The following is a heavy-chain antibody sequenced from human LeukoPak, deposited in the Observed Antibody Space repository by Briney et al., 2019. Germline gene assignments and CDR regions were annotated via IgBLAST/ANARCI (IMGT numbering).Heavy chain of an antibody. J-gene: IGHJ4*02. CDR2: IIPILGIA. CDR1: GGTFSSYA. CDR3: ARDSYCSSTSCP. Sequence: ASVKVSCKASGGTFSSYAISWVRQAPGQGLEWMGRIIPILGIANYAQKFQGRVTITADKPTSTAYMELSSLRSEDTAVYYCARDSYCSSTSCPWGQGTLVTVSS. D-gene: IGHD2-2*01. V-gene: IGHV1-69*04.